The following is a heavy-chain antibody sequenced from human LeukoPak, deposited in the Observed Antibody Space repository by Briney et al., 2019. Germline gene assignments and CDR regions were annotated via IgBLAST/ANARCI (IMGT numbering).Heavy chain of an antibody. CDR3: ARGGQYSSAGPGDS. CDR1: GSTFSSYA. CDR2: ISSDGGST. V-gene: IGHV3-64*01. Sequence: GGSLRLSCAASGSTFSSYAMYWVRQAPGKGLEYVSAISSDGGSTYYANSVKGRFTISRDNSKNTLYLQMGSLRAEDMAVYYCARGGQYSSAGPGDSWGQGTLVTVSS. J-gene: IGHJ4*02. D-gene: IGHD6-25*01.